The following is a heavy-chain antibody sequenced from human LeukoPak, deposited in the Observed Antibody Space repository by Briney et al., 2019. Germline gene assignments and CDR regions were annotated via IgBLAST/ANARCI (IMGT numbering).Heavy chain of an antibody. V-gene: IGHV4-39*01. D-gene: IGHD3-10*01. CDR3: ARLVGRGIPQNWFDP. CDR2: IYYSGST. J-gene: IGHJ5*02. Sequence: PSETLSLTCTVPGGSISSSSYYRGWIRQPPGKGLEWIGSIYYSGSTYYNPSLKSRVTISVDTSKNQFSLKLSSVTAADTAVYYCARLVGRGIPQNWFDPWGQGTLVTVSS. CDR1: GGSISSSSYY.